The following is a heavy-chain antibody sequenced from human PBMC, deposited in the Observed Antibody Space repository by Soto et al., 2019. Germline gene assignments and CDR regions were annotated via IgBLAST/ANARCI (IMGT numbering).Heavy chain of an antibody. Sequence: QLQLQESGPRLVKPSETLSLTCTVSGGSISNSSYLWGWIRQPPGKGLQWIVSVSYSGSTYYNPSLKSRVAISLYTSKTQSSLRLSCVTAADSAVYYCSRIAASGPITGFDYWGQGALVTVSS. CDR2: VSYSGST. J-gene: IGHJ4*02. CDR3: SRIAASGPITGFDY. V-gene: IGHV4-39*01. D-gene: IGHD6-13*01. CDR1: GGSISNSSYL.